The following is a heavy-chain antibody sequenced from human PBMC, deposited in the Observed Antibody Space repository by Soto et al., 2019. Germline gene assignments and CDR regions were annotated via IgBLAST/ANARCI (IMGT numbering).Heavy chain of an antibody. Sequence: QVPLVESGGGVVQPGRSLRLSCAASGFTFSSYGMHWVRQAPGKGLEWVAVISYDGSNKYYADSVKGRFTISRDNSRNTMYLQMNSLRDEDTAVYYCAKDLDYYDSSGPFDYWGQGTLVTVSS. CDR1: GFTFSSYG. J-gene: IGHJ4*02. D-gene: IGHD3-22*01. CDR2: ISYDGSNK. V-gene: IGHV3-30*18. CDR3: AKDLDYYDSSGPFDY.